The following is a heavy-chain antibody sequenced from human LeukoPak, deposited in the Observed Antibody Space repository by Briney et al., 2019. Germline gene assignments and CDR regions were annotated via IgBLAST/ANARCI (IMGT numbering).Heavy chain of an antibody. V-gene: IGHV4-34*01. CDR2: INHSGST. CDR1: GGSFSGYY. CDR3: AREGPLYCSSTSCYTSEVDY. D-gene: IGHD2-2*02. Sequence: RPSETLSLTCAVYGGSFSGYYWSWIRQPPGKGLEWIGEINHSGSTNYNPSLKSRVTISVDTSKNQFSLKLSSVTAADTAVYYCAREGPLYCSSTSCYTSEVDYWGQGTLVTVSS. J-gene: IGHJ4*02.